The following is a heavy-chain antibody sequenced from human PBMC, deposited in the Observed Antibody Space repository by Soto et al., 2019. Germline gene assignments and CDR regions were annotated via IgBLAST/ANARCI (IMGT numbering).Heavy chain of an antibody. Sequence: SETLSLTCTVSGGSISSYYWSWIRQPSGKGLEWMGRIYTSGSTNYNPSLKSRVTMSVDTYKNQFSLKLSSVTAADTAVYYCATCGVYSSSWYDNWFDPWGQGTRVTVS. CDR1: GGSISSYY. V-gene: IGHV4-4*07. J-gene: IGHJ5*02. CDR3: ATCGVYSSSWYDNWFDP. CDR2: IYTSGST. D-gene: IGHD6-13*01.